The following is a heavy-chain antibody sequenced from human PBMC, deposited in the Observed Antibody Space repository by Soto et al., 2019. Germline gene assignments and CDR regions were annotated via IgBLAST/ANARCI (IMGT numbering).Heavy chain of an antibody. CDR3: ATESPADTDAFDI. CDR1: GFTFTSSA. D-gene: IGHD6-13*01. J-gene: IGHJ3*02. V-gene: IGHV1-46*01. CDR2: INPSGGST. Sequence: ASVKVSCKASGFTFTSSAMQWVRQARGQGLEWMGIINPSGGSTSYAQKFQGRVTMTRDTSTSTVYMELSSLRSEDTAVYYCATESPADTDAFDIWGQGTMVTVSS.